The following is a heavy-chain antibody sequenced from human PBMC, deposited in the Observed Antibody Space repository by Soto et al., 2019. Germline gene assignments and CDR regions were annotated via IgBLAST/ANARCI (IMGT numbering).Heavy chain of an antibody. Sequence: QLQLQESGPGLVKPSETLSLTCTVSGGSISSSSYYWGWIRQPPGKGLEWIGSIYYSGSTYYNPSLKSRVTISVDTSKNQFSLKLSSVTAADTAVYYCARLRYYYGSGSYYPPNYYYYMDVWGKGTTVTVSS. CDR2: IYYSGST. D-gene: IGHD3-10*01. CDR1: GGSISSSSYY. CDR3: ARLRYYYGSGSYYPPNYYYYMDV. J-gene: IGHJ6*03. V-gene: IGHV4-39*01.